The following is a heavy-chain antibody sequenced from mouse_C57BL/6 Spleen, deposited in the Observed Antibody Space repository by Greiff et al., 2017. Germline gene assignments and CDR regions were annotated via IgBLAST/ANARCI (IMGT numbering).Heavy chain of an antibody. V-gene: IGHV5-17*01. Sequence: EVKLMESGGGLVKPGGSLKLSCAASGFTFSDYGMHWVRQAPEKGLEWVAYISRGSSTIYYADTVKGRFTISRDNAKNTLFLQMTSLRSEDTAMYYCARDDPWGFAYWGQGTLVTVSA. CDR2: ISRGSSTI. CDR3: ARDDPWGFAY. CDR1: GFTFSDYG. J-gene: IGHJ3*01.